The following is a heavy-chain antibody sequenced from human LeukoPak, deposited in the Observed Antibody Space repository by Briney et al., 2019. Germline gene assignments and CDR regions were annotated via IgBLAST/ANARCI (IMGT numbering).Heavy chain of an antibody. CDR1: GFTFSSYS. D-gene: IGHD6-13*01. CDR3: AREFDKEIAAQGPLSY. CDR2: ISSSSSYI. V-gene: IGHV3-21*01. J-gene: IGHJ4*02. Sequence: GGSLRLSCAASGFTFSSYSMNWVRQAPGKGLEWVSSISSSSSYIYYADSVKGRFTISRDNAKNSLYLQMNSLRAEDTAVYYCAREFDKEIAAQGPLSYWGQGTLVTVSS.